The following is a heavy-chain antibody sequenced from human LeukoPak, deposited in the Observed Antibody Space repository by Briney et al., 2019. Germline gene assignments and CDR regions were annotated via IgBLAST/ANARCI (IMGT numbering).Heavy chain of an antibody. CDR3: ARGDYYYGMDV. V-gene: IGHV4-30-4*01. Sequence: SETLSLTCTVSGGSISSGDYYWSWIRQPPGKGLEWIGYIYYSGSTYYNPSLKSRVTISVDTSKNQFSLRLSSVTAADTAVYYCARGDYYYGMDVWGQGTTITVSS. CDR1: GGSISSGDYY. J-gene: IGHJ6*02. CDR2: IYYSGST.